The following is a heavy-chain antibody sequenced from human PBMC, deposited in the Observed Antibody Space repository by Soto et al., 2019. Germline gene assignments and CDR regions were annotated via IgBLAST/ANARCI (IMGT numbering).Heavy chain of an antibody. Sequence: PSQTLPLTCAISGDSVSSNSVVWNWIRQCPSRGLEWLGRTYYRSKWYNDYAVSVKSRITINPDTSKNQFSLQLNSVTPEDTAVYYCARVLRYYDGPGGAADYWSQGTLVTVSS. J-gene: IGHJ4*01. V-gene: IGHV6-1*01. CDR2: TYYRSKWYN. CDR1: GDSVSSNSVV. CDR3: ARVLRYYDGPGGAADY. D-gene: IGHD3-9*01.